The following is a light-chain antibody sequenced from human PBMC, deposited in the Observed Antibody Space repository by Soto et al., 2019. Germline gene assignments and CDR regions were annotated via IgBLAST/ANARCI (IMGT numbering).Light chain of an antibody. J-gene: IGKJ1*01. Sequence: DIVMTQSPDSLAVSLGERATINCKSSQSVLYSPNNKNYLAWYQQKPGQPPKLLIFWASTRESGVPDRFSGSGSGTDFTLTISTLQAEDVAVYYCQQYVSGPPWTFGQGTKVEIK. CDR3: QQYVSGPPWT. V-gene: IGKV4-1*01. CDR1: QSVLYSPNNKNY. CDR2: WAS.